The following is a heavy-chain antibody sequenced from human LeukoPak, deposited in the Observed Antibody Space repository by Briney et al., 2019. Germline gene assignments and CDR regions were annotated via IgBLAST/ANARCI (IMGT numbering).Heavy chain of an antibody. Sequence: PSETLSLTCTVSGGSLSGYYWSWIRQPPGKGLEWIGYIYYSGSTNYNPSLKSRVTISVDTSKNQFSLKLSSVTAADTAVYYCARESWERIGNYYYYYYMDVWGKGTTVTVSS. CDR3: ARESWERIGNYYYYYYMDV. D-gene: IGHD1-26*01. J-gene: IGHJ6*03. CDR1: GGSLSGYY. CDR2: IYYSGST. V-gene: IGHV4-59*01.